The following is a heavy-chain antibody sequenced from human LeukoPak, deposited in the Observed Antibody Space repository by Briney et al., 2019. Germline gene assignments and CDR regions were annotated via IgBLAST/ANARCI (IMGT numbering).Heavy chain of an antibody. CDR1: GFTFSSYG. CDR2: ISYDGSNK. J-gene: IGHJ3*02. V-gene: IGHV3-30*18. D-gene: IGHD3-22*01. Sequence: GGSLRLSCAASGFTFSSYGMHWVRQAPGKGLEWVAVISYDGSNKYYADSVKGRFTISRDNSKNTLYLQMNSLRAEDTAVYYCAKVHTSYYYDSRGGRGAFDIWGQGTMVTVSS. CDR3: AKVHTSYYYDSRGGRGAFDI.